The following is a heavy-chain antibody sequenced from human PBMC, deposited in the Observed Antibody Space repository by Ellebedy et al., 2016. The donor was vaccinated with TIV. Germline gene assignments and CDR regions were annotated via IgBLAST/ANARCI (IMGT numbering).Heavy chain of an antibody. J-gene: IGHJ3*02. Sequence: GESLKISCEASGFTFSSYAMNWVRQPPGKGLQWVPAISGNGGRAYYSDAVQGRFAISRDNSKNTLYLQMYSLTAEDTAVYYCAKDASSGWFEAFDIWGQGTVVTVSS. CDR2: ISGNGGRA. CDR1: GFTFSSYA. CDR3: AKDASSGWFEAFDI. V-gene: IGHV3-23*01. D-gene: IGHD6-19*01.